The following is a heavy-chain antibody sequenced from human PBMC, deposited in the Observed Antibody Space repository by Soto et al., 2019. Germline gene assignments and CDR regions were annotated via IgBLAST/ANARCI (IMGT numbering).Heavy chain of an antibody. V-gene: IGHV4-39*01. CDR3: ARHILDSALDYYYMDV. CDR2: IYYSGST. Sequence: SETLSLTCTVSGGSISSSGYYWGWIRQPPGKGLEWIGSIYYSGSTNYNPSLKSRVTISVDTSKNQFSLKLSSVTAADTAVYYCARHILDSALDYYYMDVWGKGTTVTVSS. J-gene: IGHJ6*03. D-gene: IGHD6-13*01. CDR1: GGSISSSGYY.